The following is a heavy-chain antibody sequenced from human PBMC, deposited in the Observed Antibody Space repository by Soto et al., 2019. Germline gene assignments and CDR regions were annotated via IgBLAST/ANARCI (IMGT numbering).Heavy chain of an antibody. CDR3: ARDGTFVVAAIFSKALDD. J-gene: IGHJ4*02. V-gene: IGHV3-48*03. Sequence: PGWSLRLSCSASGFTFSSYEMNWVRQAPGQGLEWISYISSSGSIIYYADSVKGRFTISRDNAKNSLYLQMNSLRAEDTAVYYCARDGTFVVAAIFSKALDDCGQVTMFTFSS. CDR2: ISSSGSII. D-gene: IGHD2-15*01. CDR1: GFTFSSYE.